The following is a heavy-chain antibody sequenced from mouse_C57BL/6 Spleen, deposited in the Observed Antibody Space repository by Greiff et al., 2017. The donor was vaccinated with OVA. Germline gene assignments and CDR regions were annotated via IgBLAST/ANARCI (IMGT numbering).Heavy chain of an antibody. Sequence: QVQLKESGPELVKPGASVKISCKASGYSFTSYYIHWVKQRPGQGLEWIGWIYPGSGNTKYNEKFKGKATLTADTSSSTAYMQLSSLTSEDSAVYYCARNLYDYDLAYWGQGTLVTVSA. CDR1: GYSFTSYY. D-gene: IGHD2-4*01. CDR2: IYPGSGNT. V-gene: IGHV1-66*01. J-gene: IGHJ3*01. CDR3: ARNLYDYDLAY.